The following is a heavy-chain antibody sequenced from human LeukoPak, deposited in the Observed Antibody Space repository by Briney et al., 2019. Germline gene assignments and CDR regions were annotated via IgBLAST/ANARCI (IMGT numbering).Heavy chain of an antibody. D-gene: IGHD6-19*01. Sequence: HPGGSLRLSCAASGFTFSSYEMNWVRQAPGKGLEWVSYISSSGSTIYYADSVKGRFTISRDNAKNSLYLQMNSLRAEDTAVYYCARAVAGLRHFDYWGQGTLVTVSS. J-gene: IGHJ4*02. CDR1: GFTFSSYE. CDR3: ARAVAGLRHFDY. CDR2: ISSSGSTI. V-gene: IGHV3-48*03.